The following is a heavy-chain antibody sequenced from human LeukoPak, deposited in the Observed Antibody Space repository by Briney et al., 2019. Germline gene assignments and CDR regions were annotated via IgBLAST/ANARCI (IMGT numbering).Heavy chain of an antibody. J-gene: IGHJ4*02. CDR2: IYYSGST. Sequence: PSETLSLTCTVSGGSISSSSYYWGWSRQPPGKGLEWIGSIYYSGSTYYNPSLKSRVTMSVDTSKNQFSLKLSSVTAADTAVYYCAREGCSGGSCYVIWGQGTLVTVSS. D-gene: IGHD2-15*01. CDR1: GGSISSSSYY. CDR3: AREGCSGGSCYVI. V-gene: IGHV4-39*07.